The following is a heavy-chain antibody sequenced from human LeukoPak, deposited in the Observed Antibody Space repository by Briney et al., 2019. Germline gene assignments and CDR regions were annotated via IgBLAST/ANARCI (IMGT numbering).Heavy chain of an antibody. CDR3: ARDSSYYDSSGYYDTLDI. Sequence: GGSLRLSCAGSGFSFSSDWMTWFRQAPGKGLKWVANINPDATEKRYVDSVTGRFTISRDNAKNSLYLQVNSLRAEDTAVYHCARDSSYYDSSGYYDTLDIWGQGTMVTVSS. D-gene: IGHD3-22*01. V-gene: IGHV3-7*01. CDR2: INPDATEK. J-gene: IGHJ3*02. CDR1: GFSFSSDW.